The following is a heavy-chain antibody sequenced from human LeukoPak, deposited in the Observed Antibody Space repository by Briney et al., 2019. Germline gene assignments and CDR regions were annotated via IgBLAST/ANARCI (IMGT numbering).Heavy chain of an antibody. D-gene: IGHD2-21*02. Sequence: SETLSLTGSVYGGTYSDYCWRGLRQSPGKGLEWIGEIDDGGNTNYNPSLMSRVIVSMEKSKKQFSLVMRSVAAADTAVYYCARFPRIMWGDWGDAFHNFRQATTVIVSS. CDR3: ARFPRIMWGDWGDAFHN. J-gene: IGHJ3*02. V-gene: IGHV4-34*01. CDR2: IDDGGNT. CDR1: GGTYSDYC.